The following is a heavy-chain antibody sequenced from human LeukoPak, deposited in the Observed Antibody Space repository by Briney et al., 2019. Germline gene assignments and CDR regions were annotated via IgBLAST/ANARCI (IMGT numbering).Heavy chain of an antibody. CDR1: GDSVSSNSAA. Sequence: SQTLSLTCAISGDSVSSNSAAWNWIRQSPSRGLEWLGRTYYRSKWYNDYAVSVKSRITINPDTSKNQFSLRLNSVTPEDTAVYYCARDRYDYIWGSYRRSGAFDIWGQGTMVTVSS. CDR3: ARDRYDYIWGSYRRSGAFDI. D-gene: IGHD3-16*02. CDR2: TYYRSKWYN. J-gene: IGHJ3*02. V-gene: IGHV6-1*01.